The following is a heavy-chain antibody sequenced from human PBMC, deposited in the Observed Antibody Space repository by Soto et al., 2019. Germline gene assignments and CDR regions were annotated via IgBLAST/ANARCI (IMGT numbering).Heavy chain of an antibody. J-gene: IGHJ4*02. CDR3: ARDSPPSDY. V-gene: IGHV1-18*01. Sequence: QVQLVQSGAEVKKPGASVKVSCKASGYTFSSYAITWVRQAPGQGLEWMAWISAYSGNTNYALKFQGRVTMTTDTSTNTAYMELRSLSSDDTAVYYCARDSPPSDYWGQGTLVTVSS. CDR2: ISAYSGNT. CDR1: GYTFSSYA.